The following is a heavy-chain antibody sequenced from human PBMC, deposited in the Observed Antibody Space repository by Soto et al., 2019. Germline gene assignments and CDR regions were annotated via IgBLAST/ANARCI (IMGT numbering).Heavy chain of an antibody. V-gene: IGHV4-30-2*01. CDR3: ARDQLEGNWFDP. D-gene: IGHD1-1*01. Sequence: QLQLQESGSGLMRPSQTLSLTCAVSGGSISSGGYSWNWIRQPPGKCLECIGYIHHSGSTLYNPSLKSRVTISVDKSKIQFSLKPSSVTAADTAVYYCARDQLEGNWFDPWGQGTLVTVSS. CDR1: GGSISSGGYS. CDR2: IHHSGST. J-gene: IGHJ5*02.